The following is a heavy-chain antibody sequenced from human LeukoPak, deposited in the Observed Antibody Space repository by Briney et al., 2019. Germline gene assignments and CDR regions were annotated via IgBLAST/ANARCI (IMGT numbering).Heavy chain of an antibody. D-gene: IGHD3-22*01. CDR2: MSYSGST. Sequence: SETLSLTCTVSGDSINGYYWSWIRQTPEKGLEWIGYMSYSGSTNYNPSLKSRVTISVDTSKNQFSLKLSSVTAADTAVYYCARVKYYYDSSGYYSDAFDIWGQGTMVTVSS. V-gene: IGHV4-59*01. CDR1: GDSINGYY. J-gene: IGHJ3*02. CDR3: ARVKYYYDSSGYYSDAFDI.